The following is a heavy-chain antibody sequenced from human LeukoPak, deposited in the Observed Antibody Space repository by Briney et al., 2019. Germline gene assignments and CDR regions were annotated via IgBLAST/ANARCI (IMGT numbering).Heavy chain of an antibody. V-gene: IGHV4-30-4*01. CDR1: GGSISSGDCY. D-gene: IGHD2-2*01. CDR2: IYYSGST. CDR3: ARDGIVVPAAGDFYYGMDV. J-gene: IGHJ6*04. Sequence: PSETLSLTCTVSGGSISSGDCYWSWIRQPPGKGLEWIGYIYYSGSTYYNPSLKSRVTISVDTSKNQFSLKLSSVTAADTAVYYCARDGIVVPAAGDFYYGMDVWGKGTTVTVSS.